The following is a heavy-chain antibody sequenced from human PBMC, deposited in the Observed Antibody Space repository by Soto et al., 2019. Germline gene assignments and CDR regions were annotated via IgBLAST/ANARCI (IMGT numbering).Heavy chain of an antibody. CDR2: IYTGGST. CDR1: GFTVNSYD. D-gene: IGHD2-15*01. CDR3: ARGTHDATALHY. Sequence: EVKMLESGGGLFQPGVSLRLSCAPSGFTVNSYDMSWVRQSPGKGLEWVSVIYTGGSTYYAEYVQGRFTISRDNSKNTLYLQMSSLRTDDTAVYYCARGTHDATALHYWGQGALGIVSS. J-gene: IGHJ4*02. V-gene: IGHV3-66*01.